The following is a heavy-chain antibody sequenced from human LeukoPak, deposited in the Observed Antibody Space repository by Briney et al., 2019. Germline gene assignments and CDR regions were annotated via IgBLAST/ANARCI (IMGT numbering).Heavy chain of an antibody. J-gene: IGHJ4*02. CDR3: ARRNIWFGEFSFDY. Sequence: PGGSLRLSCAASGFTFSSYSMNWVRQAPGKGLEWVSHFSSSSSTIYYADSVKGRFTISRDNAKNSLYLQMNSLRAEDTAVYYCARRNIWFGEFSFDYWGQGTLVTVSS. D-gene: IGHD3-10*01. V-gene: IGHV3-48*01. CDR1: GFTFSSYS. CDR2: FSSSSSTI.